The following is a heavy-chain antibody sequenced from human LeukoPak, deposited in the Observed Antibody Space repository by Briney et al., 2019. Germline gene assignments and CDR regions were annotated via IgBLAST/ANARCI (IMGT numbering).Heavy chain of an antibody. Sequence: ASVKVSCKASGYTFTSYGISWVRQAPGQGLEWMGWISAYNGNTNYAQELQGRVTMTTDTSTSTAYMELRSLRSDDTAVYYCARASYDSSGYYQVDYWGQGTLVTVSS. D-gene: IGHD3-22*01. V-gene: IGHV1-18*01. CDR3: ARASYDSSGYYQVDY. CDR1: GYTFTSYG. CDR2: ISAYNGNT. J-gene: IGHJ4*02.